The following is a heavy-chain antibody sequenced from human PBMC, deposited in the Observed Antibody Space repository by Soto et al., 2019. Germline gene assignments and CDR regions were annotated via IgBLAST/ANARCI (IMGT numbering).Heavy chain of an antibody. D-gene: IGHD7-27*01. CDR1: GFTFSSYG. CDR3: ARVPTGEVDY. J-gene: IGHJ4*02. CDR2: ISSSSSYI. Sequence: EVQLVESGGGLVKPGGSLRLSCAASGFTFSSYGMNWVRQAPGKGLEWVSSISSSSSYIYYADSVKGRFTISRDNAKNSLYLQMNSLRAEDTAVYYCARVPTGEVDYWGQGTLVTVSS. V-gene: IGHV3-21*01.